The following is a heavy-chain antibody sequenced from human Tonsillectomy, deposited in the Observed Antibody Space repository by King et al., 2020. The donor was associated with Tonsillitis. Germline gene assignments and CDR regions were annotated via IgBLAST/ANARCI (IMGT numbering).Heavy chain of an antibody. Sequence: VQLVESGGGLVQPGKSLRLSCVVSGFTFSRCAMHWVRQAPGQGLEWVTVISYDGSNVNYANSVKGRFTVSRDNSKNMVYLQMSSLRPEDTAVYYCATGRFCSCGYNFLIDSWGQGTLVTVSS. J-gene: IGHJ4*02. D-gene: IGHD2-15*01. CDR2: ISYDGSNV. CDR1: GFTFSRCA. CDR3: ATGRFCSCGYNFLIDS. V-gene: IGHV3-30*04.